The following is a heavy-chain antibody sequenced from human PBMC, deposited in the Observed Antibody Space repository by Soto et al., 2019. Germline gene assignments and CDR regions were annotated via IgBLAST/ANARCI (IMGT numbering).Heavy chain of an antibody. J-gene: IGHJ6*03. CDR3: AKDLGTSDSVQIYYYYMDV. CDR2: ISGSGGST. V-gene: IGHV3-23*01. D-gene: IGHD1-1*01. Sequence: GGSLRLSCAASGFTFSSYAMSWVRQAPGKGLEWVSAISGSGGSTYYADSVKGRFTTSRDNSKNTLYLQMNSLRAEDTAVYYCAKDLGTSDSVQIYYYYMDVWGKGTTVTVSS. CDR1: GFTFSSYA.